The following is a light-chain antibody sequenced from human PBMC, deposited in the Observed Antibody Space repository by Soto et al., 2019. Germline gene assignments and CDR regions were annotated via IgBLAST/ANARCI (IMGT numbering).Light chain of an antibody. J-gene: IGLJ2*01. V-gene: IGLV1-44*01. CDR2: SSN. CDR3: AAWDDSLNGVV. Sequence: QSVLTQPPSASGTPGQRVTISCSGSSSNIGSNRVNWYQQLPGTAPKLLMYSSNQRPSGVPDRFSGSKSGTSAYLAISGLQSEDEADYYCAAWDDSLNGVVFGGGTKITVL. CDR1: SSNIGSNR.